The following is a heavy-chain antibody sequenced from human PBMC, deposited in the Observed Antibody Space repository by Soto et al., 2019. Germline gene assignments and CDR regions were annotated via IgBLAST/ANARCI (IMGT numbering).Heavy chain of an antibody. V-gene: IGHV3-74*01. CDR1: GFTFSSYG. Sequence: PGGSLRLSCAASGFTFSSYGMHWVRRPPGKGLVWVARITSDGSGTTYADSVKGRFTISRDNAKNTLYLQMNSLRADDTAVYYCVRHFDKWGQGTLVTVSS. CDR2: ITSDGSGT. J-gene: IGHJ4*02. CDR3: VRHFDK.